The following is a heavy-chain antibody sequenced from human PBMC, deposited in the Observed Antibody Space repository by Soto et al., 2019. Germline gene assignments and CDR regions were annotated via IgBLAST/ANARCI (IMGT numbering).Heavy chain of an antibody. CDR2: IVVGSGNT. Sequence: SVKVSCKASGFTFTSSAVQWVRQARGQRLEWIGWIVVGSGNTNYAQKFQERVTITRDMSTSTAYMELSSLRSEDTAVYYCASYTNCSSTSCYSRGDYYYYGMDVWGQGTTVTVSS. D-gene: IGHD2-2*01. J-gene: IGHJ6*02. CDR3: ASYTNCSSTSCYSRGDYYYYGMDV. V-gene: IGHV1-58*01. CDR1: GFTFTSSA.